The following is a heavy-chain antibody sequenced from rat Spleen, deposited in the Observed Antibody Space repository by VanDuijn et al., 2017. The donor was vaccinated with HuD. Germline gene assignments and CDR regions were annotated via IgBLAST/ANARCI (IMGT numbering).Heavy chain of an antibody. CDR2: ISNTGGSI. CDR1: GFTFSDYY. CDR3: TTVLQGHGFGY. J-gene: IGHJ3*01. D-gene: IGHD1-1*01. V-gene: IGHV5-20*01. Sequence: EVQLVESDGGLVQPGRSLKLSCAASGFTFSDYYMAWVRQAPGKGLEWVASISNTGGSIYYPDSVKGRFTISRHNTQNTLYLQMNSLRSEDTATYYCTTVLQGHGFGYWGQGTLVTVSS.